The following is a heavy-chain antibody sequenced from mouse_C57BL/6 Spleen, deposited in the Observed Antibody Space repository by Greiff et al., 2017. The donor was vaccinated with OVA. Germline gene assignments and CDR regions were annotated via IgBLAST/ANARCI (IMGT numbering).Heavy chain of an antibody. CDR2: IYPRSGNT. Sequence: QVQLQQSGAELARPGASVKLSCKASGYTFTSSGISWVKQRTGQGLEWIGEIYPRSGNTYYNEQFKGKATLTADKSSSTAYMELRSLTSEDSAVYFCARCGPAQATYYFDYWGQGTTLTVSS. CDR3: ARCGPAQATYYFDY. D-gene: IGHD3-2*02. J-gene: IGHJ2*01. CDR1: GYTFTSSG. V-gene: IGHV1-81*01.